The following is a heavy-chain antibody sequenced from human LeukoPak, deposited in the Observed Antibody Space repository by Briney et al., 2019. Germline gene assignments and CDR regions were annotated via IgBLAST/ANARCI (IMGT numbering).Heavy chain of an antibody. CDR3: ARGHYDSSGYRFDY. J-gene: IGHJ4*02. CDR2: IYYSGST. V-gene: IGHV4-30-4*08. D-gene: IGHD3-22*01. CDR1: GGSISSGDYY. Sequence: SQTLSLTCTVSGGSISSGDYYWSWIRQPPGKGLEWIGYIYYSGSTYYNPSLKSRVTISVDTSKNQFSLKLSSVTAADTAVYYCARGHYDSSGYRFDYWGREPWSPSPQ.